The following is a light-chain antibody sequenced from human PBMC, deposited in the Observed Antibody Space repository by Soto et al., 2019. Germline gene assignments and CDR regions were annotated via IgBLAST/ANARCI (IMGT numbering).Light chain of an antibody. CDR3: QQYAKSLT. V-gene: IGKV3-20*01. J-gene: IGKJ4*01. Sequence: EVVLTQSPGTLSLSPGERVTLSCRASQSIGSSYLAWYQQKPGQAPRLLIYGVSIRASGIPDRFSGSGSGTDFTLTINRLEPEDFAVYHCQQYAKSLTFGGGTKVDIK. CDR2: GVS. CDR1: QSIGSSY.